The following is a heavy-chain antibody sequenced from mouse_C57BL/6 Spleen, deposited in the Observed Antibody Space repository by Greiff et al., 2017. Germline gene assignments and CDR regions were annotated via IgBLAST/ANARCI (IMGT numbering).Heavy chain of an antibody. J-gene: IGHJ4*01. Sequence: EVQGVESGGGLVKPGGSLKLSCAASGFTFSSYAMSWVRQTPEKRLEWVATISDGGSYTYYPDNVKGRFTISIDNAKNNLYLQMSHLKSEDTAMYYCARVGYGNYAMDYWGQGTSVTVSS. D-gene: IGHD2-1*01. CDR3: ARVGYGNYAMDY. CDR1: GFTFSSYA. V-gene: IGHV5-4*01. CDR2: ISDGGSYT.